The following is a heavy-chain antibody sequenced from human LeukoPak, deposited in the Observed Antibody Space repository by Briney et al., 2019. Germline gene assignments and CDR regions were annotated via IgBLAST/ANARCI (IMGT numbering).Heavy chain of an antibody. CDR1: GGSISSSNW. CDR3: ARERSGSYYDY. D-gene: IGHD1-26*01. CDR2: IYHSGST. Sequence: SETLSLTCAVSGGSISSSNWWSWVRQPPGQGLEWIGEIYHSGSTNYNPSLESRVTISVDKSKNQFSLKLSSVTAADTAVYYCARERSGSYYDYWGQGTLVTVSS. J-gene: IGHJ4*02. V-gene: IGHV4-4*02.